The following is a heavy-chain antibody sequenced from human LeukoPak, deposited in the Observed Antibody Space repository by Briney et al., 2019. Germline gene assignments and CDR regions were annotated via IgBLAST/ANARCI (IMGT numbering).Heavy chain of an antibody. CDR3: ARNFGGLGY. J-gene: IGHJ4*02. D-gene: IGHD3-16*01. V-gene: IGHV1-8*03. CDR2: MSPNSGNT. Sequence: ASVKVSCKASGYTFTTYEIYWVRQATGQGLEWVGWMSPNSGNTVYAQKFQGRVTITRNISISTVYLELSSLRSEDTAVYYCARNFGGLGYWDQGTLVTVSS. CDR1: GYTFTTYE.